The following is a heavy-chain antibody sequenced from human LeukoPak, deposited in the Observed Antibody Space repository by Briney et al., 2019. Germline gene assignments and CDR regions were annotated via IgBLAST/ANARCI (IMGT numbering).Heavy chain of an antibody. D-gene: IGHD3-22*01. V-gene: IGHV3-15*01. CDR3: ATDFYDST. CDR2: IRSNSDGGTI. CDR1: GFTFSSYA. Sequence: PGGSLRLSCAASGFTFSSYAMSWVRQAPGKGLEWVGRIRSNSDGGTIDYAAPVKGRFTLSRDDSKTTLYLQMNSLQTEDTAVYYCATDFYDSTWGQGTLVTVSS. J-gene: IGHJ5*02.